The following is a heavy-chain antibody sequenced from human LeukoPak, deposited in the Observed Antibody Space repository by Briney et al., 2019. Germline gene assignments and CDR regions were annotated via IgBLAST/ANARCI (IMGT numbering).Heavy chain of an antibody. D-gene: IGHD3-10*01. CDR2: ISAYNGNT. V-gene: IGHV1-18*04. J-gene: IGHJ6*04. CDR3: ARDGYTMVRGVNYGMDV. CDR1: GYTFTSYG. Sequence: VASVKVSCKASGYTFTSYGISWVRQAPGQGLEWMGWISAYNGNTNYAQKLQGRVTMTTDTSTSTAYMELRSLRSDDTAVYYCARDGYTMVRGVNYGMDVWGKGTTVTVSS.